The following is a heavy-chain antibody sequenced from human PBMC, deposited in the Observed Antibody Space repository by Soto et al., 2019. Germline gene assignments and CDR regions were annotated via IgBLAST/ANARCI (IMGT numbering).Heavy chain of an antibody. J-gene: IGHJ4*02. CDR3: AREVERRAEAGTRRCYVGY. Sequence: PSETLSLTCSVSGGSIGRYYWSLVRQATGKGLEWIAYVSYSGAARYTPSLESRVTISVDTSKKNFSLRQNSVTAGETAGYYCAREVERRAEAGTRRCYVGYWGQGTLVT. CDR2: VSYSGAA. V-gene: IGHV4-59*13. D-gene: IGHD6-13*01. CDR1: GGSIGRYY.